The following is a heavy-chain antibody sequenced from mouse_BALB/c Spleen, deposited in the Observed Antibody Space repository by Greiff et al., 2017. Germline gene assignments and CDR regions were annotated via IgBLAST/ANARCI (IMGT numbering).Heavy chain of an antibody. Sequence: VQLQQSGPSLVKPAQTVSLTCSVTGDSITSGYWNWIRKFPGNKLEYMGYISYSGSTYNNQSLKSRISITLDTSTNKYYLQLNSVTTEDTATDYCARGGYGNFFAYWGQGTLVTVSA. J-gene: IGHJ3*01. CDR1: GDSITSGY. CDR2: ISYSGST. CDR3: ARGGYGNFFAY. D-gene: IGHD2-10*02. V-gene: IGHV3-8*02.